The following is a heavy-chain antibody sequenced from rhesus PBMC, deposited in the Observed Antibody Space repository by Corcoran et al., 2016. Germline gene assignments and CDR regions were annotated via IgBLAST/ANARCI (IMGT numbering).Heavy chain of an antibody. D-gene: IGHD1-44*02. J-gene: IGHJ4*01. CDR3: ARHRWELHFSVDY. CDR1: GFTFSSSG. V-gene: IGHV4-127*01. Sequence: VQLVESGGGLVQPGGSLRLSCAASGFTFSSSGMHWVRQAPGKGLDVIGYISGGSGSTSYNPSLKWRVTISTDTSKNQFSLKMSSVTAADTAVYYCARHRWELHFSVDYWGQGVLVTVSS. CDR2: ISGGSGST.